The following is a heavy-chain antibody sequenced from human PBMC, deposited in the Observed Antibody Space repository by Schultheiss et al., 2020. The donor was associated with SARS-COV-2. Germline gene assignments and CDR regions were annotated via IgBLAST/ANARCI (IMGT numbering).Heavy chain of an antibody. J-gene: IGHJ5*02. CDR1: GGSISSGDYY. Sequence: SETLSLTCTVSGGSISSGDYYWSWIRQHPGKGLEWIGYIYYSGSTNYNPSLKSRVTISVDTSKNQFSLKLSSVTAADTAVYYCARLITGTLRRFDPWGQGTLVTVSS. CDR3: ARLITGTLRRFDP. CDR2: IYYSGST. V-gene: IGHV4-31*03. D-gene: IGHD1-7*01.